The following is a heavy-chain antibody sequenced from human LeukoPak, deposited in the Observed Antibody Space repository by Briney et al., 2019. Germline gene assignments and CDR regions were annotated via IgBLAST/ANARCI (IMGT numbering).Heavy chain of an antibody. D-gene: IGHD3/OR15-3a*01. CDR3: ARSPYIDFWAGYYDLDC. CDR1: GASINSGNSY. Sequence: SQTLSLTCTVSGASINSGNSYWSWIRQPPGKGLEWIGYIYYSGTTYYNPSLKSRVSMSVDTSENQFSLKLNSVTAADTAVYYCARSPYIDFWAGYYDLDCWGQGTLVTVSS. CDR2: IYYSGTT. V-gene: IGHV4-30-4*08. J-gene: IGHJ4*02.